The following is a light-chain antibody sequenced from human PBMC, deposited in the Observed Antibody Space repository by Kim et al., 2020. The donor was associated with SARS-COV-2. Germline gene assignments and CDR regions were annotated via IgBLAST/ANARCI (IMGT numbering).Light chain of an antibody. V-gene: IGKV3-20*01. Sequence: LSPGESATLSCRATQRISSNSLAWYQHKPGQSPRLLIHDASNRATGIPDRFSGSGSGTDFTLTISRLEPEDFAVYYCHQYIRSPYSFGQGTKLGI. J-gene: IGKJ2*03. CDR3: HQYIRSPYS. CDR1: QRISSNS. CDR2: DAS.